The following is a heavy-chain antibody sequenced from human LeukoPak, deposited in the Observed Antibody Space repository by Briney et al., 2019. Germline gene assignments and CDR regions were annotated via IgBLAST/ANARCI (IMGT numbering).Heavy chain of an antibody. CDR1: GGTFSSYA. Sequence: GASVKVSCKASGGTFSSYAISWVRQAPGQGLEWMGRIIPILGIANYAQKFQGRATITADKSTSTAYMELSSLRSEDTAVYYCASDVTATVTTNWFDPWGQGTLVTVSS. CDR3: ASDVTATVTTNWFDP. V-gene: IGHV1-69*04. D-gene: IGHD4-17*01. J-gene: IGHJ5*02. CDR2: IIPILGIA.